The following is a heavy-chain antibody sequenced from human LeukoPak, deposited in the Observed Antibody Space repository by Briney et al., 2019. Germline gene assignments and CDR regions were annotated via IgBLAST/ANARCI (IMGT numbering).Heavy chain of an antibody. CDR3: ARGAPRITIFGVVTYFDY. Sequence: SVKVSCKASGGTFSSYAISWVRQAPGQGLEWMGGIIPIFGTANYAQKFQGRVTITADESTSTAYMEPSSLRSEDTAVYYCARGAPRITIFGVVTYFDYWGQGTLVTVSS. V-gene: IGHV1-69*13. J-gene: IGHJ4*02. CDR2: IIPIFGTA. CDR1: GGTFSSYA. D-gene: IGHD3-3*01.